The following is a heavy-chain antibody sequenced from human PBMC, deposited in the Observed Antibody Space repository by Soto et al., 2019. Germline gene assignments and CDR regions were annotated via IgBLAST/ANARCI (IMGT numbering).Heavy chain of an antibody. V-gene: IGHV1-18*01. D-gene: IGHD3-3*01. CDR2: ISAYNGNT. J-gene: IGHJ6*02. CDR1: GYTFTSYG. Sequence: ASVKVSCKASGYTFTSYGISWVRQAPGQGLEWMGWISAYNGNTNYAQKLQGRVTMTTDTSTSTAYMELRSLRSDDTAVYYCARLYDFWSGYYTEDYYYGMDVWGRGTTVTVSS. CDR3: ARLYDFWSGYYTEDYYYGMDV.